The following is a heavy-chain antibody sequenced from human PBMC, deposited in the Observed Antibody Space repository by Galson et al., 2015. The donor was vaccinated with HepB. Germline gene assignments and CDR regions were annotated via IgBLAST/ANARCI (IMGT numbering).Heavy chain of an antibody. J-gene: IGHJ4*02. V-gene: IGHV1-3*01. Sequence: SVKVSCKASGYTFTSYAMHWVRQAPGQRLEWMGWINAGNGNTKYSQKFQGRVTITRDTSASTAYMELSSLRSEDTAVYYCARLDYIWGSYRPIDYWGQGTLVTVSS. D-gene: IGHD3-16*02. CDR3: ARLDYIWGSYRPIDY. CDR2: INAGNGNT. CDR1: GYTFTSYA.